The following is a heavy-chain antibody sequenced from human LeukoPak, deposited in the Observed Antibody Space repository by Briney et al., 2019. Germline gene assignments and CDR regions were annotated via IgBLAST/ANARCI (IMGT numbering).Heavy chain of an antibody. CDR3: ARQGIVGAIPADY. J-gene: IGHJ4*02. Sequence: PSETLSLTCTVSGGSISSSSYYWGWIRQPPGKGLEWIGSIYYSGSTYYNPSLKSRVTISVDTSKNQFSLKLSSVTAADTAVYYCARQGIVGAIPADYWGQGTLVTVSS. D-gene: IGHD1-26*01. CDR1: GGSISSSSYY. V-gene: IGHV4-39*01. CDR2: IYYSGST.